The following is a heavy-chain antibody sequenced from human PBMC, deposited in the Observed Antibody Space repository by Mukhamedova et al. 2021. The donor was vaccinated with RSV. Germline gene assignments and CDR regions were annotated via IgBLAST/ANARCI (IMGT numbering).Heavy chain of an antibody. CDR2: ISHDGSNK. D-gene: IGHD6-13*01. Sequence: SSYAMHWVRQAPCKGLEWAAVISHDGSNKYYADSVKGRFTISRDNSKNTPYLPMNSLRAEDTAVYSCARAGLASSWPRGYFDVWG. CDR3: ARAGLASSWPRGYFDV. J-gene: IGHJ2*01. CDR1: SSYA. V-gene: IGHV3-30-3*01.